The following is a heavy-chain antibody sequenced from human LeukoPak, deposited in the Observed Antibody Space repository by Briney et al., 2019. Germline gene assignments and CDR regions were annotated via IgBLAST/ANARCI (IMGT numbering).Heavy chain of an antibody. V-gene: IGHV3-7*03. Sequence: GGSLRLSCAASGFALSNHWMTWVRQVPGRGPEWVANVNRDGSETYYLDSVKGRFTISKDNAKNSLYLQMNSLRAEDTALYYCARVGYVDEAFDNWGQGVLVTVSS. CDR2: VNRDGSET. J-gene: IGHJ4*02. CDR3: ARVGYVDEAFDN. CDR1: GFALSNHW. D-gene: IGHD3-16*01.